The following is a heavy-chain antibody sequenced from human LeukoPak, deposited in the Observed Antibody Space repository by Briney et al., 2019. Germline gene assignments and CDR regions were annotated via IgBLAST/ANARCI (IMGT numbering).Heavy chain of an antibody. Sequence: GGSLRLSCAASGFTFSSYGMHWVRQAPGKGLEWVAVIWYDGSNKYYADSVKGRFTISRDNSKNTLYLQMNSLRAEDMAVYYCAKGRYCSGGSCYGAPYYFDYWGQGTLVTVSS. CDR3: AKGRYCSGGSCYGAPYYFDY. J-gene: IGHJ4*02. CDR1: GFTFSSYG. D-gene: IGHD2-15*01. CDR2: IWYDGSNK. V-gene: IGHV3-33*06.